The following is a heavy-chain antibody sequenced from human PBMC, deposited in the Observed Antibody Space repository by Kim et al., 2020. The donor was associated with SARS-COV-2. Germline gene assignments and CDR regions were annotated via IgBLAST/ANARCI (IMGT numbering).Heavy chain of an antibody. CDR3: ARVGSSRYSNYGLGLGLGLGPNYYYYGMDV. V-gene: IGHV7-4-1*02. CDR2: INTNTGNP. CDR1: GYTFTSYA. D-gene: IGHD4-4*01. Sequence: ASVKVSCKASGYTFTSYAMNWVRQAPGQGLEWMGWINTNTGNPTYAQGFTGRFVFSLDTSVSTAYLQISSLKAEDTAVYYCARVGSSRYSNYGLGLGLGLGPNYYYYGMDVWGQGTTVTVSS. J-gene: IGHJ6*02.